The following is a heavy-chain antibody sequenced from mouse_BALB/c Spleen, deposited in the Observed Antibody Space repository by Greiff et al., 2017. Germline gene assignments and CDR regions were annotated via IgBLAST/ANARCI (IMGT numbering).Heavy chain of an antibody. CDR3: ASHYDYDEWFAY. J-gene: IGHJ3*01. CDR1: GFTFSSYG. CDR2: ISSGGSYT. V-gene: IGHV5-6*01. D-gene: IGHD2-4*01. Sequence: EVQLVESGGDLVKPGGSLKLSCAASGFTFSSYGMSWVRQTPDKRLEWVATISSGGSYTYYPDSVKGLFTISRDNAKNTLYLQMSSLKSEDTAMYYCASHYDYDEWFAYWGQGTLVTVSA.